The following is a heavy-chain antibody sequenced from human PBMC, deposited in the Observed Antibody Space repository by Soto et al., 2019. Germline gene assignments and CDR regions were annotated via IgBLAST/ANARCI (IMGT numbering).Heavy chain of an antibody. J-gene: IGHJ6*02. CDR2: IYYSGST. V-gene: IGHV4-30-4*01. Sequence: SSQTLSRTWTVDGGSLSSGDYYWSWIRQPPGKGLEWIGYIYYSGSTYDSPSLKSRVNISVDASKNQFSLKPSSVTAAETAVYYCARVETPYYNYGMDVWGQGTTVTVS. CDR1: GGSLSSGDYY. CDR3: ARVETPYYNYGMDV.